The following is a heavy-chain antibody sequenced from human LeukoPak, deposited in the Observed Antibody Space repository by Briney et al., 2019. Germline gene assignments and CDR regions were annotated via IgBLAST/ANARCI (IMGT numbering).Heavy chain of an antibody. V-gene: IGHV4-30-2*02. Sequence: PSETLSLTCAVSGGSISSGGYSWSWIRQPPGKGLEWIGYIYHSGSTYYNPSLKSRVTISVDMSKNQFSLKLSSVTAADTAVYYCASTLPYYDSTQHFDYWGQGTLVTVSS. CDR1: GGSISSGGYS. D-gene: IGHD3-22*01. CDR2: IYHSGST. J-gene: IGHJ4*02. CDR3: ASTLPYYDSTQHFDY.